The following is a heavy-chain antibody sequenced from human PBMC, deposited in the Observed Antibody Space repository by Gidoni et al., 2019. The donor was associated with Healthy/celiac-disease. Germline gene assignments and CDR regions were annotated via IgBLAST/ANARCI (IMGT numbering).Heavy chain of an antibody. CDR1: GGTFSSYA. J-gene: IGHJ4*02. CDR2: IIPIFGTA. Sequence: QVQLVQSGAEVQKPGSSVKVSCKASGGTFSSYAISWVRQAPGQGLEWMGGIIPIFGTANYAQKLQGRVTITADESTSTAYMELSSLRSEDTAVYYCARVDSSGYLDHYWGQGTLVTVSS. D-gene: IGHD3-22*01. V-gene: IGHV1-69*01. CDR3: ARVDSSGYLDHY.